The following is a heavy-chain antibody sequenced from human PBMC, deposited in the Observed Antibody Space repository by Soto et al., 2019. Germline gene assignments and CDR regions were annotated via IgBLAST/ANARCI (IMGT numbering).Heavy chain of an antibody. D-gene: IGHD3-3*01. CDR3: ARGQRFSDWFDP. V-gene: IGHV4-4*07. CDR1: GGAIGSHY. Sequence: QIQLQESGPGLVKPSETLSLTCSISGGAIGSHYWTWIRQPARKGLEWIGRIYSSGNTKYNPSLQSRVNMSLDTSKNRFSLRLESVTAADTAVYFCARGQRFSDWFDPWGQGTSVTVSS. J-gene: IGHJ5*02. CDR2: IYSSGNT.